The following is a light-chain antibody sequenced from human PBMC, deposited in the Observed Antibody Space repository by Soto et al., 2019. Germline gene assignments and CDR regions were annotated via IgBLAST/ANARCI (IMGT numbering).Light chain of an antibody. J-gene: IGKJ2*01. Sequence: EIVLTQSPATLSLSPGERATLCCGARQSVSSSYLAWYQHKPGLAPRLLIYDASSRATGITDRFSGSGSGTDFTLTISRLEPAEFAVSHCQQYGSSPYTFGQGTKLEIK. CDR1: QSVSSSY. CDR2: DAS. CDR3: QQYGSSPYT. V-gene: IGKV3D-20*01.